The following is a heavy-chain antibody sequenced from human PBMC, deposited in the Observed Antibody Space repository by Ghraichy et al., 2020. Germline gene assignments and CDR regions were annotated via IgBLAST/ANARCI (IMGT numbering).Heavy chain of an antibody. CDR2: IIPIFGTA. CDR1: GGTFSSYA. J-gene: IGHJ6*02. CDR3: ARDRSPYNWNYLQDYYYYGMDV. V-gene: IGHV1-69*06. D-gene: IGHD1-7*01. Sequence: SVKVSCKASGGTFSSYAISWVRQAPGQGLEWMGGIIPIFGTANYAQKFQGRVTITADKSTSTAYMELSSLRSEDTAVYYCARDRSPYNWNYLQDYYYYGMDVWGQGTTVTVSS.